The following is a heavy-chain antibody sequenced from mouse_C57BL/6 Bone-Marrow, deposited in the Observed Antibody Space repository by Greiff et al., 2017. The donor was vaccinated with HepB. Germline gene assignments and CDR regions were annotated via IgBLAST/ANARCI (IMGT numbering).Heavy chain of an antibody. V-gene: IGHV1-81*01. J-gene: IGHJ1*03. CDR3: ADYYGSSSSYWYFDV. CDR1: GYTFTSYG. D-gene: IGHD1-1*01. CDR2: IYPRSGNT. Sequence: QVQLQQSGAELARPGASVKLSCKASGYTFTSYGISWVKQSTGQGLEWIGEIYPRSGNTYYNEKFKGKATLTADKSSSTAYMELRSLTSEDSAVYFCADYYGSSSSYWYFDVWGTGTTVTVSS.